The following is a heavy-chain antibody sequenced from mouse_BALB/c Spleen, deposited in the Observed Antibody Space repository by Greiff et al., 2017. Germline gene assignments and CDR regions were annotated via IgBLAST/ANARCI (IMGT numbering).Heavy chain of an antibody. CDR3: ARSYGNTAMDY. J-gene: IGHJ4*01. CDR2: ISSGGSYT. D-gene: IGHD2-10*02. CDR1: GFTFSSYA. V-gene: IGHV5-9-4*01. Sequence: EVKLMESGGGLVKPGGSLKLSCAASGFTFSSYAMSWVRQSPEKRLEWVAEISSGGSYTYYPDTVTGRFTISRDNAKNTLYLEMSSLRSEDTAMYYCARSYGNTAMDYWGQGTSVTVSS.